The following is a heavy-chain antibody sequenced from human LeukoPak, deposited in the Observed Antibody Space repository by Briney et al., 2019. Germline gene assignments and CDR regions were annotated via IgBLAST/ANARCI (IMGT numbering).Heavy chain of an antibody. CDR1: GFTFSSYA. D-gene: IGHD6-19*01. Sequence: GGSLRLSCAASGFTFSSYAMSWVRQAPGKGLEWVSAISGSGGSTYYADSVKGRFTISRDNSKNTLYLQMNSLRVEDTAVYYCAKDLERWLVHPQYFQHWGQGTLVTVSS. J-gene: IGHJ1*01. V-gene: IGHV3-23*01. CDR2: ISGSGGST. CDR3: AKDLERWLVHPQYFQH.